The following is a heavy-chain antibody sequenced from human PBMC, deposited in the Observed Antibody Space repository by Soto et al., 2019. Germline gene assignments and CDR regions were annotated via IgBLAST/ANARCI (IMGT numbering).Heavy chain of an antibody. D-gene: IGHD2-8*01. V-gene: IGHV3-33*01. Sequence: GGSLRLSCAASGFTFSSYGMHWVRQAPGKGLEWVAVIWYDGSNKYYADSVKGRFTISRDNSKNTLYLQMNSLRAEDTAVYYCAREGWVYAILVSHMDVWGKGTTVTVSS. CDR2: IWYDGSNK. J-gene: IGHJ6*03. CDR3: AREGWVYAILVSHMDV. CDR1: GFTFSSYG.